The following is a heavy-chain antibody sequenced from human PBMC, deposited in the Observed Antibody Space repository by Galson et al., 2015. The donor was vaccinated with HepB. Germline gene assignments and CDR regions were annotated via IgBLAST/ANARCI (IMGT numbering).Heavy chain of an antibody. Sequence: SVKVSCKASGGTFSSYAISWVRQAPGQGLEWMGGIIPIFGTANYAQKFQGRVTITADESTSTAYMELSRLRSEDTAVYYCARSLMVQGVPTPSYYFDYWGQGTLVTVSS. V-gene: IGHV1-69*13. D-gene: IGHD3-10*01. CDR1: GGTFSSYA. CDR3: ARSLMVQGVPTPSYYFDY. CDR2: IIPIFGTA. J-gene: IGHJ4*02.